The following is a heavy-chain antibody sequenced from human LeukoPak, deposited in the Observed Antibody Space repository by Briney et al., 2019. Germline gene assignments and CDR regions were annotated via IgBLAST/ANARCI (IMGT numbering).Heavy chain of an antibody. CDR2: IRYDGSNK. CDR3: AKDFKPGSPYYYDGEYFQH. D-gene: IGHD3-22*01. J-gene: IGHJ1*01. CDR1: GFTFSSYW. V-gene: IGHV3-30*02. Sequence: GGSLRLSCAASGFTFSSYWMSWVRQAPGKGLEWVAFIRYDGSNKYYADSVKGRFTISRGNSKNTLYLQMNSLRAEDTAVYYCAKDFKPGSPYYYDGEYFQHWGQGTLVTVSS.